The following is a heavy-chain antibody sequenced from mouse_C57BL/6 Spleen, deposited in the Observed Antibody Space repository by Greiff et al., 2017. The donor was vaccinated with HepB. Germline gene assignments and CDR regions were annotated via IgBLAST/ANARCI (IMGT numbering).Heavy chain of an antibody. J-gene: IGHJ2*01. V-gene: IGHV5-6*01. CDR1: GFTFSSYG. CDR2: ISSGGSYT. CDR3: ARHVDYDGDY. D-gene: IGHD2-4*01. Sequence: EVKLVESGGDLVKPGGSLKLSCAASGFTFSSYGMSWVRQTPDKRLEWVATISSGGSYTYYPDSVKGRFTISSDNAKNTLYLQMSSLKSEDTAMYYCARHVDYDGDYWGQGTTLTVSS.